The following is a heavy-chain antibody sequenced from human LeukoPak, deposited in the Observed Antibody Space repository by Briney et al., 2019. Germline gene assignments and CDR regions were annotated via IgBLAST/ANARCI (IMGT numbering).Heavy chain of an antibody. CDR3: AKPPQYCSSTSCWFDPFDY. CDR2: ISYDGSNE. V-gene: IGHV3-30*04. D-gene: IGHD2-2*01. CDR1: GFTFSSYV. Sequence: GRSLRLSCAASGFTFSSYVMHWVRQAPGKGLEWVAIISYDGSNEYYADSVKGRFTISRDNSKNTLYLQMNSLRAEDTAVYYCAKPPQYCSSTSCWFDPFDYWGQGTLVTVSS. J-gene: IGHJ4*02.